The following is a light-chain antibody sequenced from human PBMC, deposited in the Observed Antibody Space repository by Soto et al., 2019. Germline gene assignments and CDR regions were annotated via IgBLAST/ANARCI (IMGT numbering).Light chain of an antibody. V-gene: IGKV3-15*01. J-gene: IGKJ4*01. CDR3: QQYKNWPPLA. CDR1: QSVGSS. CDR2: DAS. Sequence: EIVMTQSPATLSVSPGERATLSCRASQSVGSSLAWYQQKPGQSPRLLIYDASFRDTGVPARFSGSGSGTEFTLTNSGLQSEDFAVYYCQQYKNWPPLAFGGGTKVEIK.